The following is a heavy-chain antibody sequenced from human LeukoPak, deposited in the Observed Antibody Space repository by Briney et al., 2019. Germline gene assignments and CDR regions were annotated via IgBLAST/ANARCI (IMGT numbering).Heavy chain of an antibody. CDR3: ATETNGRHYDY. Sequence: GGSLRLSCTASGLTFSTSGLNWVRQAPGKGLEWVASIGPTGSDRYHADSIKGRFTISRDNANNSLYLQMNSLRAEDTAVYYCATETNGRHYDYWGQGTLLTVSS. CDR1: GLTFSTSG. CDR2: IGPTGSDR. V-gene: IGHV3-21*06. D-gene: IGHD1-14*01. J-gene: IGHJ4*02.